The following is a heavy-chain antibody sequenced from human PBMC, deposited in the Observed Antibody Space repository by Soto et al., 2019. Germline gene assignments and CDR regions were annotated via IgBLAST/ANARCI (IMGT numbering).Heavy chain of an antibody. CDR1: GFAFYYYN. Sequence: PGGSLRLSCAASGFAFYYYNMNWVRQAPGRGLEWVSSISGSGIDIHFTDSVKGRFTISRDNSKNTVFLQMNSLTAGDTAVYYCAKATATGGGAFDICGQGTMVTVSS. D-gene: IGHD2-8*02. J-gene: IGHJ3*02. CDR2: ISGSGIDI. V-gene: IGHV3-21*04. CDR3: AKATATGGGAFDI.